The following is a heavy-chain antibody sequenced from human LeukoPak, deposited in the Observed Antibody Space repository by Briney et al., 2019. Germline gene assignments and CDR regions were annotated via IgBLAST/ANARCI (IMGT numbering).Heavy chain of an antibody. J-gene: IGHJ4*02. CDR1: GFTFSSYA. Sequence: PGGSLKLSCAASGFTFSSYAMSWVRQAPGKGLEWVSAISGSGGSTYYADSVKGRFSISSDNSKNTLYLQMNSLRAEDTAVYYCANQPRYYDSSGQLDYWGQGTLVTVSS. V-gene: IGHV3-23*01. CDR3: ANQPRYYDSSGQLDY. D-gene: IGHD3-22*01. CDR2: ISGSGGST.